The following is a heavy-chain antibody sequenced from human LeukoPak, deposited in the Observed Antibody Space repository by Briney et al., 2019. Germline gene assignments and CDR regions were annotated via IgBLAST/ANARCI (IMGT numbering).Heavy chain of an antibody. Sequence: GASLRLSCAASGFTFSDAWMSWIRQAPGKGLEWVANIKEDEYTTYYVDSVEGRFTISRDNANNALFLQLNSLRAEDTAVYYCARGDGSSSGLYFHYWGQGTLVTVSS. CDR1: GFTFSDAW. V-gene: IGHV3-7*01. D-gene: IGHD6-6*01. J-gene: IGHJ4*02. CDR2: IKEDEYTT. CDR3: ARGDGSSSGLYFHY.